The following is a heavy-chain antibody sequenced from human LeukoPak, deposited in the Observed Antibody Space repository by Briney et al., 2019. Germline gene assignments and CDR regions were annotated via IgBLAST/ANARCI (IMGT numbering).Heavy chain of an antibody. CDR3: ARDLTSYGSGSYYNEDY. CDR2: ISGSGGST. J-gene: IGHJ4*02. V-gene: IGHV3-23*01. D-gene: IGHD3-10*01. Sequence: GGSLRPSCAASGFTFISYAMSWVRQAPGKGLEWVSAISGSGGSTYYADSVKGRFTISRDNSRNTLYLQMNSLRADDTAVYYCARDLTSYGSGSYYNEDYWGQGTLVAVSS. CDR1: GFTFISYA.